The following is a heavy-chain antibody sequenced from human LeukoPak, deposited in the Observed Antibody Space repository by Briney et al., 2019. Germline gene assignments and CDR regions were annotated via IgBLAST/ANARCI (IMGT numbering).Heavy chain of an antibody. D-gene: IGHD4-23*01. CDR1: GYTFTGYY. CDR3: ARDLPVDDYGGKQRFDP. Sequence: ASVKVSCKASGYTFTGYYMHWVRQAPGQGLEWMGRINPNSGGTNYAQKLQGRVTMTTDTSTSTAYMELRSLRSDDTAVYYCARDLPVDDYGGKQRFDPWGQGTLVTVSS. V-gene: IGHV1-2*06. CDR2: INPNSGGT. J-gene: IGHJ5*02.